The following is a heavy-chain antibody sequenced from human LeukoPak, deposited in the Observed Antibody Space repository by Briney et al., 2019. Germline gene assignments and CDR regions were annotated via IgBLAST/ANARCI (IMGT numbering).Heavy chain of an antibody. CDR2: IKQDGSEK. V-gene: IGHV3-7*01. CDR3: ARGKGPFDY. Sequence: PGRSLRLSCAASGFTFSSYWMSWVRQDPGKGLEWVANIKQDGSEKYYVDSVKGRFTISRDNAKNSLYLQMNSPRAEDTAVYYCARGKGPFDYWGQGTLVTVSS. CDR1: GFTFSSYW. J-gene: IGHJ4*02.